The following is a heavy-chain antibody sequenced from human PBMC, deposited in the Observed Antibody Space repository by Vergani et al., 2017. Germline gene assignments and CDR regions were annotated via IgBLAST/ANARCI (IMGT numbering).Heavy chain of an antibody. CDR3: ARDGYCSSTSCYGWFDP. CDR2: INPNSGGT. D-gene: IGHD2-2*03. J-gene: IGHJ5*02. Sequence: QVQLVQSGAEVKKPGASVKVSCKASGYTFTGYYMHWVRQAPVQGLEWMGWINPNSGGTNYAQKFQGRVTMTRDTSISTAYMELSRLRSDDTAVYYCARDGYCSSTSCYGWFDPWGQGTLVTVSS. V-gene: IGHV1-2*02. CDR1: GYTFTGYY.